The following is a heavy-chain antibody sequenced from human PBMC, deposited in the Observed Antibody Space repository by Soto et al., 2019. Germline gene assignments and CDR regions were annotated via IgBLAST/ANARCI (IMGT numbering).Heavy chain of an antibody. V-gene: IGHV1-69-2*01. D-gene: IGHD3-22*01. Sequence: ASVKVSCKVSGYTFTEYYVHWVQQAPGKGLQWMGLVNSEDDGETIYAEQFQDRVTITADTSIDTNYMELRSLRSEDTAVYYCARDENPYYYDSSGYYYWTYWGQGTLVTVSS. CDR3: ARDENPYYYDSSGYYYWTY. J-gene: IGHJ4*02. CDR2: VNSEDDGET. CDR1: GYTFTEYY.